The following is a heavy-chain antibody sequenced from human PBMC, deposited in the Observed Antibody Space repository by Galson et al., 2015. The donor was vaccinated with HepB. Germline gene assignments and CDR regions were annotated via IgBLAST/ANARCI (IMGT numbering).Heavy chain of an antibody. D-gene: IGHD1-26*01. V-gene: IGHV3-23*01. CDR2: IGGGAGNT. CDR3: AKWFSGSYYASPIDI. Sequence: SLRLSCAASGFTFWTYAMIWVRQTPGKGLEWVSIIGGGAGNTYYPDSVKGRFTISRDNSKNMVFLHMTSLRVEDTAVYYCAKWFSGSYYASPIDIWGQGTLVTVAS. J-gene: IGHJ4*02. CDR1: GFTFWTYA.